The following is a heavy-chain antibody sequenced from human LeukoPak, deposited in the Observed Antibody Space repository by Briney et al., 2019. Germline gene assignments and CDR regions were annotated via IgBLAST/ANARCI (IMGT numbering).Heavy chain of an antibody. CDR2: IIPIFGTA. CDR1: GGTFSSYA. CDR3: AVLPNWFDP. J-gene: IGHJ5*02. Sequence: GSSVKVSCXASGGTFSSYAISWVQQAPGQGLEWMGRIIPIFGTANYAQKFQGRVTITTDESTSTAYMELSSLRSEDTAVYYCAVLPNWFDPWGQGTLVTVSS. V-gene: IGHV1-69*05.